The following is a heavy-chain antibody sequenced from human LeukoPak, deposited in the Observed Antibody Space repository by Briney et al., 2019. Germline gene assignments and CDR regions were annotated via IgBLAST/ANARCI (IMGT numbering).Heavy chain of an antibody. J-gene: IGHJ4*02. V-gene: IGHV4-59*01. CDR2: IYYSGSS. Sequence: SETLSLTCTVSGGSISSYYWSWIRQPPGKGLEWIGYIYYSGSSNYNPSLKSRVAMSLDTSNNQFSLRLSSVTAADTAVYYCARTMCSGGTCYPYYFEYWGQGTLVTVSS. CDR1: GGSISSYY. D-gene: IGHD2-15*01. CDR3: ARTMCSGGTCYPYYFEY.